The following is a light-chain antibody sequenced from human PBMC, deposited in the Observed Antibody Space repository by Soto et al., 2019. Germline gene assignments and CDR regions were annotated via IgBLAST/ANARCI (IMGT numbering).Light chain of an antibody. J-gene: IGLJ1*01. CDR2: EGS. V-gene: IGLV2-23*01. CDR3: CSYAGSSTPYV. Sequence: QSVLTQPASVSGSPGQSITISCTGTSCDVGSYNLVSWYQQHPGKAPKLMIYEGSKRPSGVSNRFSGSKSGNTASLTISGLQAEDEADYYCCSYAGSSTPYVFGTGTKLTVL. CDR1: SCDVGSYNL.